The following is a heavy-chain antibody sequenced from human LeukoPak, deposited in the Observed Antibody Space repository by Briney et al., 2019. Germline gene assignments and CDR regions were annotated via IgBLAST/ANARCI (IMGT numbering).Heavy chain of an antibody. Sequence: PSETLSLTCAVSGGSISSGGYSWSWLRQPPGQGLEWIGYIYHSGSTYYNPSLKSRVTISVDRSKNQFSLKLSSVTAADTAVYYCARGGISTSFYPFDYWGQGTLVTVSS. J-gene: IGHJ4*02. V-gene: IGHV4-30-2*01. CDR3: ARGGISTSFYPFDY. CDR1: GGSISSGGYS. CDR2: IYHSGST. D-gene: IGHD2-2*01.